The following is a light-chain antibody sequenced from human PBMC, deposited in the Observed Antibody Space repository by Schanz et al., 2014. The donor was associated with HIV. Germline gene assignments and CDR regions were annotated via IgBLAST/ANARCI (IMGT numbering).Light chain of an antibody. CDR1: ISDVGGYDY. V-gene: IGLV2-14*03. CDR2: DVT. CDR3: ISYTSETVV. J-gene: IGLJ2*01. Sequence: QSALTQPASVSGSPGQSITISCTGTISDVGGYDYVSWYQQHPDKAPKLLIYDVTHRPSGVSNRFSGSKSGNTASLTISGLRAEDDADYYCISYTSETVVFGGGTKLTVL.